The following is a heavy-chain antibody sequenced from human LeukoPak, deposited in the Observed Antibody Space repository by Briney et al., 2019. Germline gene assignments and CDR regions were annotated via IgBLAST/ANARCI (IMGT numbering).Heavy chain of an antibody. CDR3: ARASSTSFDY. D-gene: IGHD2-2*01. Sequence: PSQTLSLTCAVSGGSISSGGYSWSWIRQPPGKGLEWIGYIYHSGSTYYNPSLKNRVTISVDRSKNQFSLKLSSVTAADTAVYYCARASSTSFDYWGQGTLVTVSS. CDR1: GGSISSGGYS. J-gene: IGHJ4*02. V-gene: IGHV4-30-2*01. CDR2: IYHSGST.